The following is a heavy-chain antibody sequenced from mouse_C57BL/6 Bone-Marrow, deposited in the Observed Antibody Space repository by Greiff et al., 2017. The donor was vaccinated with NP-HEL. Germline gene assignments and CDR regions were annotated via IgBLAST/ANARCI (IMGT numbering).Heavy chain of an antibody. CDR1: GFTFSSYA. J-gene: IGHJ2*01. CDR2: ISDGGSYT. Sequence: EVQLVESGGGLVKPGGSLKLSCAASGFTFSSYAMSWVRQTPEKRLEWVATISDGGSYTYYPDNVKGRFTISRDNAKNNLYLQMSHLKSEDTAMYYCARDRRGDTSYFDYWGQGTTLTVSS. CDR3: ARDRRGDTSYFDY. V-gene: IGHV5-4*01.